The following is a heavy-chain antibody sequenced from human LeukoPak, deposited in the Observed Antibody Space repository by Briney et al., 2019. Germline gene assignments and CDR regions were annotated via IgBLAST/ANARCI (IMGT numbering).Heavy chain of an antibody. J-gene: IGHJ6*02. CDR3: ARDPGTATYGMDV. Sequence: SETLSLTCTVSGGSISSYYWSWIRQPAGKGLEWIGRVYTSRSTNYNPSLKSRVTMSVDTSKNQFSLKPSSVTAADTAVYYCARDPGTATYGMDVWGQGTTVTVSS. D-gene: IGHD1-1*01. V-gene: IGHV4-4*07. CDR1: GGSISSYY. CDR2: VYTSRST.